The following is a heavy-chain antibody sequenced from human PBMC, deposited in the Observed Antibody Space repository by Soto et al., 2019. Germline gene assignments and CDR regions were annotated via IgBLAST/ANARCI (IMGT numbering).Heavy chain of an antibody. CDR2: INPNSGGT. CDR1: GYTFTGYY. D-gene: IGHD3-22*01. V-gene: IGHV1-2*04. CDR3: ATSTYYYDSSGFDAFDI. J-gene: IGHJ3*02. Sequence: ASVKVSCKASGYTFTGYYMHWVRQAPGQGLGWMGWINPNSGGTNYAQKFQGWVTMTRDTSISTAYMELSRLRSDDTAVYYCATSTYYYDSSGFDAFDIWGQGTMVTVSS.